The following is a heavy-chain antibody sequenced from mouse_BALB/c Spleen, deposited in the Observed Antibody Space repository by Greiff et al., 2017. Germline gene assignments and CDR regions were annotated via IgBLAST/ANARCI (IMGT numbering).Heavy chain of an antibody. CDR1: GYTFTDYN. J-gene: IGHJ2*01. Sequence: VQLQQSGPELVKPGASVKIPCKASGYTFTDYNMDWVKQSHGKSLEWIGDINPNNGGTIYNQKFKGKATLTVDKSSSTAYLELRSLTSEDTAVYYCARDGSSLYYFDYGGQGTTLTVSS. D-gene: IGHD1-1*01. V-gene: IGHV1-18*01. CDR3: ARDGSSLYYFDY. CDR2: INPNNGGT.